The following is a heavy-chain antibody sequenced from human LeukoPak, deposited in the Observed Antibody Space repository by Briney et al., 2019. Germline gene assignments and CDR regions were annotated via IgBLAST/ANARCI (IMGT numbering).Heavy chain of an antibody. CDR1: GFTFSTYS. Sequence: GGSLRLSCAASGFTFSTYSMSWVRQAPGKGLDWVASINQDGSAEYYMDSVRGRFTISRDNAKNSLYLQVNSLRVDDTAVYYCVRLFGGVTTFDYWGQGTLVTVSS. J-gene: IGHJ4*02. V-gene: IGHV3-7*01. D-gene: IGHD4-17*01. CDR2: INQDGSAE. CDR3: VRLFGGVTTFDY.